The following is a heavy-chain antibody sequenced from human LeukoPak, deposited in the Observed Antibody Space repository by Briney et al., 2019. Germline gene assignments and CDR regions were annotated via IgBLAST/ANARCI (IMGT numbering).Heavy chain of an antibody. Sequence: PGGSLRLSCAASGLTFSSYWMSWVRQAPGKGLEWVANINQDGSEKNYVDSVKGPFTISRDNAKNSLYLQMNSLRAEDTAVYYCARFPGTYCLDVWGKGTTVTISS. CDR1: GLTFSSYW. CDR2: INQDGSEK. V-gene: IGHV3-7*01. J-gene: IGHJ6*03. CDR3: ARFPGTYCLDV.